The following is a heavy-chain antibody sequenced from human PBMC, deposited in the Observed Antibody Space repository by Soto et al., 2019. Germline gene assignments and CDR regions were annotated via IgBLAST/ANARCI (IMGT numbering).Heavy chain of an antibody. D-gene: IGHD3-9*01. Sequence: EVQLLESGGGLVQPGGSLRLSCAASGFTFSGYAMSWVRQAPGRGLEWVSSISGSGGTTYYADSVKGRFTISRDNSKNTLYLQMNSLRAEDTAVYYCARVFYYDILTGKSYNMDVWGQGTTVIVSS. CDR2: ISGSGGTT. J-gene: IGHJ6*02. CDR3: ARVFYYDILTGKSYNMDV. CDR1: GFTFSGYA. V-gene: IGHV3-23*01.